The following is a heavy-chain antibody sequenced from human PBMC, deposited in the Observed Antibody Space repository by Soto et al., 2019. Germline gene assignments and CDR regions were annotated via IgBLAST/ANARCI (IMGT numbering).Heavy chain of an antibody. CDR3: ARECRLTGYYKCFDY. Sequence: ASVKVSCKASGYTFTSYGISWVRQAPGQGLEWMGWISAYNGNTNYAQKLQGRVTMTTDTSTSTAYMELRSLRSDDTAVYYCARECRLTGYYKCFDYWGQGTLVTVSS. V-gene: IGHV1-18*01. D-gene: IGHD3-9*01. CDR1: GYTFTSYG. J-gene: IGHJ4*02. CDR2: ISAYNGNT.